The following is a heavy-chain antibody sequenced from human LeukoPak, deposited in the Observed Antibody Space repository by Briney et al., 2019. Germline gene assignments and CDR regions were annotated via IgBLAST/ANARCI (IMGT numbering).Heavy chain of an antibody. D-gene: IGHD3-16*01. V-gene: IGHV3-74*01. Sequence: GGSLRLSCAASGYTFSSYGMHWVRQGPGKGLVWVSRINSDGSTTNYADSVKGRFTISRDNAKNTLYLQMNSLRAEDTAVYYCVRVDGGYWGQGTLVTVSS. CDR2: INSDGSTT. CDR1: GYTFSSYG. J-gene: IGHJ4*02. CDR3: VRVDGGY.